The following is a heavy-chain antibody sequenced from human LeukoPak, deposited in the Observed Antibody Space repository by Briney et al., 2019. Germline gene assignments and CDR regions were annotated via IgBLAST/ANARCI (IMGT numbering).Heavy chain of an antibody. J-gene: IGHJ4*02. Sequence: PSETLSLTCTVSGGSISSYYWSWLRQPPGKGLEWIGYTYYSGSTNYNPSLKSRVTISVDTSKNQFSLKLSSVTAADTAVYYCARGVSVRFLEWLLTGLYFDYWGQGTLVTVSS. CDR2: TYYSGST. V-gene: IGHV4-59*01. CDR1: GGSISSYY. CDR3: ARGVSVRFLEWLLTGLYFDY. D-gene: IGHD3-3*01.